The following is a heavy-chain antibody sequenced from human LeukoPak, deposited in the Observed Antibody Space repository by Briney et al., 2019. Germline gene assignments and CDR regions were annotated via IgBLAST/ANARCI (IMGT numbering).Heavy chain of an antibody. V-gene: IGHV3-48*03. D-gene: IGHD4-17*01. Sequence: GSLRLSCAASGFTFSSYEMNWVRQAPGKGLEWVSYISSSGSTIYYADSVKGRFTISRDNAKNSLYLQMNSLRAEDTAVYYCARDKTWLKLYGDQFDYWGQGTLVTVSS. CDR3: ARDKTWLKLYGDQFDY. CDR2: ISSSGSTI. J-gene: IGHJ4*02. CDR1: GFTFSSYE.